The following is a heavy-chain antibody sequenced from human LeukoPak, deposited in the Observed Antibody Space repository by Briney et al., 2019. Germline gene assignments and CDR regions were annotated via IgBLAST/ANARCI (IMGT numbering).Heavy chain of an antibody. D-gene: IGHD3-9*01. J-gene: IGHJ6*02. CDR2: ISAYNGNT. CDR1: GYTFTSYG. CDR3: ARVSYLTPSGYYYGMDV. Sequence: GASVKVSCKASGYTFTSYGISWVRQAPGQGLEWMGWISAYNGNTNYAQKLQGRVTMTTDTSTSTAYMELRSLSSDDTAVYYCARVSYLTPSGYYYGMDVWGQGTTVTVSS. V-gene: IGHV1-18*01.